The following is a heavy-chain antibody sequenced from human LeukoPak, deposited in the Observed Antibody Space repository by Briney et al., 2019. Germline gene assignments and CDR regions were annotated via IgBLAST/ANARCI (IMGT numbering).Heavy chain of an antibody. J-gene: IGHJ4*02. CDR3: AASPHYYDSSGPYGY. D-gene: IGHD3-22*01. CDR2: IVVGSGNT. V-gene: IGHV1-58*02. Sequence: ASVKVSCKASGFTFTSSAMQWVRQARGQRLEWIGWIVVGSGNTSYAQKFQERVTITRDMSTSTAYMELSSLRSEDTAVYYCAASPHYYDSSGPYGYWGQGTLVTVSS. CDR1: GFTFTSSA.